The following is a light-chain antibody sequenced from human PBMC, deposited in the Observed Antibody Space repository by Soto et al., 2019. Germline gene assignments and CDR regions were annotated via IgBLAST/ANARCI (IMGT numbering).Light chain of an antibody. J-gene: IGKJ3*01. CDR3: QESYSSPIFN. CDR2: GAS. Sequence: DIQMSQSPSSLSASVGDRVTITCRASQSLSRYLTWHQKKPGKAPKLLIYGASNLQSGVPSRFSGSGSGTDFTLTITSLQLEDCATYYCQESYSSPIFNFGPGTNVDI. V-gene: IGKV1-39*01. CDR1: QSLSRY.